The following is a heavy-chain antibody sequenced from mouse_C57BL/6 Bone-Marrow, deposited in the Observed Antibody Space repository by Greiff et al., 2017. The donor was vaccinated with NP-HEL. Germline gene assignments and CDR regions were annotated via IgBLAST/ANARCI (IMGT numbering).Heavy chain of an antibody. CDR2: ISYDGSN. V-gene: IGHV3-6*01. D-gene: IGHD3-2*02. CDR1: GYSITSGYY. J-gene: IGHJ4*01. Sequence: EVKLQESGPGLAKPSQSLSLTCSVTGYSITSGYYWNWIRQFPGNKLEWMGYISYDGSNNYNPSLKNRISITRDTSKNQFFLKLNSVTTEDTATYYCASLSGPYWGQGTSVTVSS. CDR3: ASLSGPY.